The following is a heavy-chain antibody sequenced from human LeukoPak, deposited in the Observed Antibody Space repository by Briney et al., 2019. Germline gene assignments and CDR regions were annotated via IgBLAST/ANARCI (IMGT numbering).Heavy chain of an antibody. D-gene: IGHD6-19*01. CDR2: ISYDGSNK. Sequence: PGRSLRLSCAASGFTFSSYAMHWVRQAPGKGLGWEAVISYDGSNKYYTDSVKGRFTISRDNSKNTLYLQMNSLRAEDTAVYYCARDHPESSGWSSLPYYYYGMDVWGQGTTVTVSS. V-gene: IGHV3-30-3*01. CDR3: ARDHPESSGWSSLPYYYYGMDV. CDR1: GFTFSSYA. J-gene: IGHJ6*02.